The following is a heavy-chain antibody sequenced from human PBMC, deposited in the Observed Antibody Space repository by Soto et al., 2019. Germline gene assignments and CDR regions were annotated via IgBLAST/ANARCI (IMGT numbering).Heavy chain of an antibody. D-gene: IGHD3-3*01. V-gene: IGHV1-69*01. CDR3: ARSAITIFGVGSITPHYYSEIAL. Sequence: QVQLVQSGAEVTKPGSSVKVSCKAYGGTFNRYAISWLRQAPGQGLEWMGGIIPIFVIGNDSQRFQGRVTITVDESTVTAYMELSSLRAADTGVYFCARSAITIFGVGSITPHYYSEIALWGQGTTVSVSS. J-gene: IGHJ6*02. CDR1: GGTFNRYA. CDR2: IIPIFVIG.